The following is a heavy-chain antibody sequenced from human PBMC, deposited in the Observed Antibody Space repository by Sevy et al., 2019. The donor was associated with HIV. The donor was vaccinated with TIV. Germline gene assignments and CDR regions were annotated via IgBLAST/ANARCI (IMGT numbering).Heavy chain of an antibody. J-gene: IGHJ4*02. V-gene: IGHV1-24*01. D-gene: IGHD3-22*01. CDR2: FDPEEGER. Sequence: ASVKVSCKVSGSTLTKLSMHWVRQAPGKGLEWMATFDPEEGERVYAQKCQGRVTMTEDTFTDTAYMELSSLRSEDTAIYYCATTKDYYESSGSPFDYWGQGTLVTVSS. CDR3: ATTKDYYESSGSPFDY. CDR1: GSTLTKLS.